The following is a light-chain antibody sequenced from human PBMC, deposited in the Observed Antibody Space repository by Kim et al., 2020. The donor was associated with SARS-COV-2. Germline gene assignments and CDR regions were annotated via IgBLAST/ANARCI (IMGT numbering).Light chain of an antibody. V-gene: IGLV3-21*04. Sequence: APGRTARITCGGNNMGSKSVHWYQQKPGQAPVLGIYYDSDRPSGIPERFSGSNSGNTATLTISRVEAGDEADYYCQVWDTSSDRGVFGGGTKLTVL. CDR1: NMGSKS. J-gene: IGLJ3*02. CDR3: QVWDTSSDRGV. CDR2: YDS.